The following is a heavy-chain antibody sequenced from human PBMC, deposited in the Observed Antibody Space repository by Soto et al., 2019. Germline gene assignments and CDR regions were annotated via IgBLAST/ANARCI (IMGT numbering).Heavy chain of an antibody. V-gene: IGHV3-30-3*01. D-gene: IGHD3-3*01. Sequence: GGSLRLSCAASGFTFSSYAMHWVRQAPGKGLEWVAVISYDGDYTSYADSVKGRFTISRDNSKNTIYLQLTSLGAEDTALYYCAKSDRGVFGAVMSPALDPLDVWGQGTMVTVSS. CDR3: AKSDRGVFGAVMSPALDPLDV. J-gene: IGHJ3*01. CDR1: GFTFSSYA. CDR2: ISYDGDYT.